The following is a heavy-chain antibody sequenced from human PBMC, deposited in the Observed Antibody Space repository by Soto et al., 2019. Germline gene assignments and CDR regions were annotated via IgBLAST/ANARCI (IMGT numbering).Heavy chain of an antibody. CDR3: AKEVRFNYDSRGVDAFDI. Sequence: QVQLVESGGCMVQPGRSLRLSSAASGFTFRSYGMHWVRQAPGKGLEWVAVISYHGSDQFYADSVKGRYSISRDNSKNTVHLQMNSLRAEDTAVYYCAKEVRFNYDSRGVDAFDIWGQGTVVTVSS. D-gene: IGHD3-22*01. CDR1: GFTFRSYG. J-gene: IGHJ3*02. CDR2: ISYHGSDQ. V-gene: IGHV3-30*18.